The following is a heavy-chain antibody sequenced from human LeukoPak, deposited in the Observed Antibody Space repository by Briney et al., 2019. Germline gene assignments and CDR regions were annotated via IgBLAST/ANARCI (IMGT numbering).Heavy chain of an antibody. D-gene: IGHD3-22*01. CDR1: GCSISSYY. V-gene: IGHV4-4*07. CDR3: ARVKKDYYDSSGSYGMDV. Sequence: SETLSLTFTVSGCSISSYYWSWIRQPAGKGLEWIGRIYTSGSTNYNPSLKSRVTMSVDTSKNQFSLKLSSVTAADTAVYYCARVKKDYYDSSGSYGMDVWGQGTTVTVSS. CDR2: IYTSGST. J-gene: IGHJ6*02.